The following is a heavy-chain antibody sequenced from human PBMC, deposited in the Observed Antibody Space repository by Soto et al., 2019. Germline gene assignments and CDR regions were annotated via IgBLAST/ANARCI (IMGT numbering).Heavy chain of an antibody. CDR3: ARDRGSSWISNWFDP. D-gene: IGHD6-13*01. V-gene: IGHV1-69*08. CDR1: VGTFSSYT. J-gene: IGHJ5*02. CDR2: IIPILGIA. Sequence: QVQLVQSGAEVKKPGSSVKVSCKASVGTFSSYTISWVRQAPGQGLEWMGRIIPILGIANYAQKFQGRVTITADKSTSTAYMELSSLRSEDTAVYYCARDRGSSWISNWFDPWGQGTLVTVSS.